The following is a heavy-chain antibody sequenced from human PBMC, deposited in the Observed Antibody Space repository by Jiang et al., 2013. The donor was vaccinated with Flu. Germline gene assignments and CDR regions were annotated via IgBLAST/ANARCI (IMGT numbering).Heavy chain of an antibody. CDR3: VRDKDTGRHVNAFNL. CDR2: IWYDARDE. D-gene: IGHD1-14*01. CDR1: QFNFRSYG. J-gene: IGHJ3*01. Sequence: VQLLESGGGLVQPGMSLRLSCAASQFNFRSYGMHWVRQAPGKGLEWVAVIWYDARDEYYADSVKGRFTISRDNSKNTLYLHMNSLRVEDTAVYYCVRDKDTGRHVNAFNLWGQGTMVTVSS. V-gene: IGHV3-33*01.